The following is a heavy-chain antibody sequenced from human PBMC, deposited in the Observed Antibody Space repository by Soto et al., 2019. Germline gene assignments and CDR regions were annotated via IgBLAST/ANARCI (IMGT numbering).Heavy chain of an antibody. V-gene: IGHV3-30*03. D-gene: IGHD3-16*01. CDR3: FGNLFWRGY. J-gene: IGHJ4*02. CDR1: GFTFSSYG. Sequence: QVQLVESGGGVVQPGRSLRLSCAASGFTFSSYGMHWVRQAPGKGLEWVSLISHDGNNKYYADSVKGRFTISRDNSKNTVFLQMNSLRAEDTAVYYWFGNLFWRGYWGQGTLVTVSS. CDR2: ISHDGNNK.